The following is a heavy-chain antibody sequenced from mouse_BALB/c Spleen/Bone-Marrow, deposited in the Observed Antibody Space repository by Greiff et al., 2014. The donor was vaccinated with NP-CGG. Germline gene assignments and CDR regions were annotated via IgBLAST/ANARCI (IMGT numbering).Heavy chain of an antibody. CDR3: ARDSFLITRALDY. Sequence: QVQLKESGPGLVAPSQSLSITCTVSGVSLTGYGVSWGRQPPGKGLEWLGMIWGDGSTDYNSALKSRLSISKDNSKSQVFLKVNSLQTEDTARYYCARDSFLITRALDYWGQGTSVTVSS. CDR1: GVSLTGYG. J-gene: IGHJ4*01. D-gene: IGHD2-4*01. CDR2: IWGDGST. V-gene: IGHV2-6-7*01.